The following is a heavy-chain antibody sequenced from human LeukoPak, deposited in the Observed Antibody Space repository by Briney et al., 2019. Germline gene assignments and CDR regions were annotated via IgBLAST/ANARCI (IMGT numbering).Heavy chain of an antibody. Sequence: PGGSLRLSCAASGFTFSSYGMHWVRQAPGKGLEWVAVIWYDGSNKYYADSVKGRFTISRDNSKNTLYLQMNSLRAEDTAVYYCARGYWAHGMNVWGPGTTVTVSS. V-gene: IGHV3-33*01. CDR3: ARGYWAHGMNV. D-gene: IGHD6-13*01. CDR2: IWYDGSNK. CDR1: GFTFSSYG. J-gene: IGHJ6*02.